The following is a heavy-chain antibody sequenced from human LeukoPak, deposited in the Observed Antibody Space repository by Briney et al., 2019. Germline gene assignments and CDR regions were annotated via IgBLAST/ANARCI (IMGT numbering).Heavy chain of an antibody. D-gene: IGHD2-8*01. Sequence: GGSLRLSCAASGFTFSSYAMSWVRQAPGKGLEWVSAISGSGGSTFYADSVKGRFTISRDNSKNTLYLQMNSLRAADTAVYYCARDKGTLYLSSFDYWGQGTLVTVSS. CDR1: GFTFSSYA. J-gene: IGHJ4*02. V-gene: IGHV3-23*01. CDR3: ARDKGTLYLSSFDY. CDR2: ISGSGGST.